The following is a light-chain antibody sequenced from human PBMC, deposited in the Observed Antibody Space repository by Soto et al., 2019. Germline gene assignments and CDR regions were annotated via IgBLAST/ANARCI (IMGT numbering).Light chain of an antibody. CDR3: QHYGESSST. J-gene: IGKJ4*01. CDR2: DAS. CDR1: QTITYNF. V-gene: IGKV3D-20*01. Sequence: IVLTQSPGTLSLSPGEVATLSCGASQTITYNFLAWYQKKPGLAPRLLVYDASNRATGIPDRFSGSGSVTDFTLTISTLEPEDFALYYCQHYGESSSTFGGGTRVEI.